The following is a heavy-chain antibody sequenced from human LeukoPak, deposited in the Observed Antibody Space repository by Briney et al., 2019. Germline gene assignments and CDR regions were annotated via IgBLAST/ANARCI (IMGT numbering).Heavy chain of an antibody. CDR2: IYSGGST. CDR1: GFNVSSNY. V-gene: IGHV3-53*04. CDR3: ASSGYYDTSIFDY. D-gene: IGHD3-22*01. Sequence: GGSLRLSCGASGFNVSSNYMSWVRQAPGKGLEWVSVIYSGGSTYYADSVKGRFTISRHNSKNTPYLQMNSLRPEDTAVYYCASSGYYDTSIFDYWGQGTLVTVSS. J-gene: IGHJ4*02.